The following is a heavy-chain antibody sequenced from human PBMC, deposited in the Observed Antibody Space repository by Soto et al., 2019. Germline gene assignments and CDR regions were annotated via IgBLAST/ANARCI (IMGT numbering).Heavy chain of an antibody. D-gene: IGHD3-3*01. CDR1: GGTFISYA. CDR2: IIPIFGTA. V-gene: IGHV1-69*13. Sequence: GASVKVSCKASGGTFISYAISWVRQAPGQGLEWMGGIIPIFGTANYAQKFQGRVTITADESTSTAYMELSSLRSEDTAVYYCARSQYYDFWSGYPTRVMDYWGQGTLVTVSS. J-gene: IGHJ4*02. CDR3: ARSQYYDFWSGYPTRVMDY.